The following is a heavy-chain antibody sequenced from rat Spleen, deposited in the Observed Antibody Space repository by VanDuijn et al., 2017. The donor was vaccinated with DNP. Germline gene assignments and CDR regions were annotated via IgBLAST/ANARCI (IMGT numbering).Heavy chain of an antibody. J-gene: IGHJ2*01. CDR1: GFTFSDYY. V-gene: IGHV5-27*01. Sequence: EVHLVESGGGLVQPGRSLKLSCAASGFTFSDYYMAWVRQAPTKGLELVAYISASGGSTSYRDSVKGRFTISRDNAKSILYLQMDSLRSEDTATFYCTTDFERGYWGQGVMVTVSS. CDR3: TTDFERGY. D-gene: IGHD1-11*01. CDR2: ISASGGST.